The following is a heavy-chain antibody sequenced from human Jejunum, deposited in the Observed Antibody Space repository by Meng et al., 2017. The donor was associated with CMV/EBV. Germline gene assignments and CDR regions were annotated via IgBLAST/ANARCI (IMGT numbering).Heavy chain of an antibody. CDR2: IYHSGRT. CDR1: GGSIRNDQW. Sequence: HVHVQESGPGRGKPSGTLFLTCDVSGGSIRNDQWWSWVRQAPGKGLEWIGEIYHSGRTNYNPSVKSRVSMSVDKSQNHFSLRLSSVTAADTAVYYCTTLYGDSISWGQGTLATVSS. J-gene: IGHJ4*02. D-gene: IGHD4-17*01. CDR3: TTLYGDSIS. V-gene: IGHV4-4*02.